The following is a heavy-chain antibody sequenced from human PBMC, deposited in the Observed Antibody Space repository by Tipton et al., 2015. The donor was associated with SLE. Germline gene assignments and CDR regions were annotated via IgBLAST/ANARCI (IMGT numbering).Heavy chain of an antibody. Sequence: GSLRLSCEASGFPFSDHWMSWVRQVPGKGLVWVSHISPDGTSTNYADSVKGRFTISRDSAKNTLYLQMNSLGVDDSGVYYCSAWFNYWGRGTTVTVSS. CDR2: ISPDGTST. CDR3: SAWFNY. J-gene: IGHJ4*02. CDR1: GFPFSDHW. D-gene: IGHD3-9*01. V-gene: IGHV3-74*01.